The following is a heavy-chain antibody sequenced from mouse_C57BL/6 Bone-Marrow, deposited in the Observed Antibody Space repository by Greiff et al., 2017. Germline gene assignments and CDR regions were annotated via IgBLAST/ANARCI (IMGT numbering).Heavy chain of an antibody. CDR1: GYSITSGYY. CDR3: AREGNWESLDY. J-gene: IGHJ2*01. V-gene: IGHV3-6*01. Sequence: ESGPGLVKPSQSLSLTCSVTGYSITSGYYWNWIRQFPGNKLEWMGYISYDGSNNYNPSLKNRISITRDTSKNQFFLKLNSVTTEDTATYYCAREGNWESLDYWGQGTTLTVSS. D-gene: IGHD4-1*01. CDR2: ISYDGSN.